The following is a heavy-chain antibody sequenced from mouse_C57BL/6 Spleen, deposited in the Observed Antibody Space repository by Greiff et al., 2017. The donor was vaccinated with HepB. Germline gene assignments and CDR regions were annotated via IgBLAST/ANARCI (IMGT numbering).Heavy chain of an antibody. Sequence: QVQLKESGAELVRPGASVTLSCKASGYTFTDYEMHWVKQTPVHGLEWIGAIDPETGGTAYNQKFKGKAILTADKSSSTAYMELPSLTSEDSAVYYCTISYSNYNYFDYSGQVTTLTVSP. D-gene: IGHD2-5*01. CDR1: GYTFTDYE. CDR2: IDPETGGT. J-gene: IGHJ2*01. CDR3: TISYSNYNYFDY. V-gene: IGHV1-15*01.